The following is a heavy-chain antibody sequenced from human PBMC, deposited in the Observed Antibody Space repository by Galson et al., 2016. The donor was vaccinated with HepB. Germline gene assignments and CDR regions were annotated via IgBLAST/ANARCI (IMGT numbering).Heavy chain of an antibody. J-gene: IGHJ4*02. CDR2: ITSGREYI. Sequence: SLRLPCAASGFTFSRYTMNWVRQTPGKGLVWVSSITSGREYIYEAHSVQGRFTISRDDAKNSLYLQMNSLSAEDTAVYFCARVTGYSFDNWGQGTLVTVSS. CDR1: GFTFSRYT. D-gene: IGHD5-24*01. CDR3: ARVTGYSFDN. V-gene: IGHV3-21*01.